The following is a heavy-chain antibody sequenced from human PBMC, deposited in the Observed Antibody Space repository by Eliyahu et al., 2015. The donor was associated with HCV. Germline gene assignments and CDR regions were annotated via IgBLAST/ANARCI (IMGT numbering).Heavy chain of an antibody. J-gene: IGHJ4*02. D-gene: IGHD3-10*01. Sequence: QVTLKESGPAVVXPTETLTLTCTVSGFSLSDGRMSVGWVRQPPGKALEWLGQILANGDASYATSLQNRVSISRDSSGSQVVLTLPNVDPADTATYFCARLFDASGKAFDYWGQGTLVTVSS. V-gene: IGHV2-26*01. CDR1: GFSLSDGRMS. CDR3: ARLFDASGKAFDY. CDR2: ILANGDA.